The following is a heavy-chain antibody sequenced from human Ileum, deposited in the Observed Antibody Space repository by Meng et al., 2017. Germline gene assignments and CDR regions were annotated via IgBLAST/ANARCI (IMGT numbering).Heavy chain of an antibody. J-gene: IGHJ5*02. CDR1: GFTFSNQP. V-gene: IGHV3-30*04. CDR3: AREKGSSGRAGFFDP. CDR2: ISDDGNRK. D-gene: IGHD3-22*01. Sequence: GASGGGVCQPWRSLTLSCAASGFTFSNQPMHWIRQSPGKGLERVAGISDDGNRKHYADSGNGRFTISRDNSKNTLHLQIDSLRGDDTAVYYCAREKGSSGRAGFFDPWGQGTLVTVSS.